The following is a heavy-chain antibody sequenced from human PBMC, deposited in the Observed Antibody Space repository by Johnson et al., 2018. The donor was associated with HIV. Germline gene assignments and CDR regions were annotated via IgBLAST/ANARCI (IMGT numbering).Heavy chain of an antibody. CDR2: IWYDGSNK. V-gene: IGHV3-33*06. CDR1: GFNFSNYG. Sequence: QVQLVESGGGVVQPGRSLRLSCAASGFNFSNYGMYWVRQAPGKGLEWVAVIWYDGSNKYYANSVKGRFIISRDNSKNTLYLQMNSLRAEDTAVYYCAKGAGGGQRRGAFHIWGQGTMVTVSS. J-gene: IGHJ3*02. CDR3: AKGAGGGQRRGAFHI. D-gene: IGHD3-16*01.